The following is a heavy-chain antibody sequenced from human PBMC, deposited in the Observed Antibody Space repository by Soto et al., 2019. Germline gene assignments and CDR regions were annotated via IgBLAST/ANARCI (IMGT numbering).Heavy chain of an antibody. CDR3: ARMELRGAFDI. V-gene: IGHV3-30-3*01. CDR2: ISYDGSNK. CDR1: GFTFSSYA. J-gene: IGHJ3*02. D-gene: IGHD1-26*01. Sequence: GGSLRLSCAASGFTFSSYAMHWVRQAPGKGLEWVAVISYDGSNKYYADSVKGRFTISRDNSKNTLYLQMNSLRAEDTAVYYCARMELRGAFDIWGQGTMVTVSS.